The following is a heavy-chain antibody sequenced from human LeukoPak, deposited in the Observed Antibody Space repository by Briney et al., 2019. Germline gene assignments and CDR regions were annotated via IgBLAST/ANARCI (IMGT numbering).Heavy chain of an antibody. CDR2: INPSGGST. D-gene: IGHD3-22*01. J-gene: IGHJ4*02. CDR1: GYTFTSYY. Sequence: ASVKVPCKASGYTFTSYYMHWVRQAPGQGLEWMGIINPSGGSTSYAQKFQGRVTMTRDTSTSTVYMELSSLRSEDTAVYYCARALMRGSNNHYYHSNNPFCYWGQGTLVTVSS. CDR3: ARALMRGSNNHYYHSNNPFCY. V-gene: IGHV1-46*01.